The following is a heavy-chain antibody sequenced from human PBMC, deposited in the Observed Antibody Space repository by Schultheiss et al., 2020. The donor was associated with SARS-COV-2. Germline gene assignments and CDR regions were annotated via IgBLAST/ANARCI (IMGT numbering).Heavy chain of an antibody. D-gene: IGHD6-13*01. V-gene: IGHV4-39*02. CDR1: GGSISSSSYY. Sequence: SETLSLTCTVSGGSISSSSYYWGWIRQPPGKGLEWIGSIYYSGSTYYNPSLKSRVTISVDTSKNQFSLKLSSVTAADTAVYYCAKDHRQGQQLVPTPFDYWGQGTLVTVSS. CDR3: AKDHRQGQQLVPTPFDY. CDR2: IYYSGST. J-gene: IGHJ4*02.